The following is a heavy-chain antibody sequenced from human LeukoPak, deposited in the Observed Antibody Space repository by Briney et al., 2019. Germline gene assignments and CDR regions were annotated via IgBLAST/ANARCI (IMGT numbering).Heavy chain of an antibody. CDR1: GYTFTSYA. J-gene: IGHJ1*01. CDR3: ARGPGTRIVVSNEYFHH. CDR2: INAGNGNT. Sequence: ASVKVSCKASGYTFTSYAMHWVRQAPGQRLEWMGWINAGNGNTKYSQKFQGRVTMTRDTSISTAYMELNGLRSDDTAVYYCARGPGTRIVVSNEYFHHWGQGTLVTVSS. D-gene: IGHD3-22*01. V-gene: IGHV1-3*01.